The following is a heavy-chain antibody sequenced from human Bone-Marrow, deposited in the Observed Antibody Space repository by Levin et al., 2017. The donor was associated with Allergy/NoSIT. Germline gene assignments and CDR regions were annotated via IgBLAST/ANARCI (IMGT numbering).Heavy chain of an antibody. D-gene: IGHD3-16*01. Sequence: SVKVSCKASGVTFSSYAITWLRQAPGQGFEWMGGIIPMFREPNYAHNFQGRVTITADKSTNTAYMELNSLTSGDTAVYFCATDRFGGYTSPLSFWGQGSLVTVSS. CDR3: ATDRFGGYTSPLSF. CDR2: IIPMFREP. J-gene: IGHJ4*02. V-gene: IGHV1-69*06. CDR1: GVTFSSYA.